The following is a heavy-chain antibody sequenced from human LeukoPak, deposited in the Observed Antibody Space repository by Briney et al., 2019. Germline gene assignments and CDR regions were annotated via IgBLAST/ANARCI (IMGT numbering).Heavy chain of an antibody. D-gene: IGHD2-2*01. Sequence: GGSLRLSCAASGFTFSSCSMNWVRQAPGKGLEWVAAIWYDGSKTSYTDSVKGRFTVSRDISKNTVYLQMNGLKAEDTAVYYCARDDCSTTPCYAYWGQGTLVTVSS. CDR3: ARDDCSTTPCYAY. V-gene: IGHV3-33*08. J-gene: IGHJ4*02. CDR2: IWYDGSKT. CDR1: GFTFSSCS.